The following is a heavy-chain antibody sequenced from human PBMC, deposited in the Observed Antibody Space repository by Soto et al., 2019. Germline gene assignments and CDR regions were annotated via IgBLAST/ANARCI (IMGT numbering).Heavy chain of an antibody. CDR3: VRQKGLYSSSAYFDY. J-gene: IGHJ4*02. D-gene: IGHD6-6*01. Sequence: GESLKISCKGSGYSFTSYWIGWVRQMPGKGLEWMGIFYPGDSDTRYSPSFQGQVTISADKSISTAYLQWSSLKASDTAMYYCVRQKGLYSSSAYFDYWGQGTLVTVSS. CDR2: FYPGDSDT. CDR1: GYSFTSYW. V-gene: IGHV5-51*01.